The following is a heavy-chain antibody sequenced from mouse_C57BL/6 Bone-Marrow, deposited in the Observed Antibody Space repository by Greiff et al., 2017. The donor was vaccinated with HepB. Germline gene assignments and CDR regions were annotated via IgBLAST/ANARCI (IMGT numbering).Heavy chain of an antibody. CDR3: ARQNYSNYEDFDY. D-gene: IGHD2-5*01. V-gene: IGHV5-9*01. J-gene: IGHJ2*01. Sequence: DVMLVESGGGLVKPGGSLKLSCAASGFTFSSYTMSWVRQTPEKRLEWVATISGGGGNTYYPDSVKGRFTISRDNAKNTLYLQMSSLRSEDTALYYCARQNYSNYEDFDYWGQGTTLTVSS. CDR1: GFTFSSYT. CDR2: ISGGGGNT.